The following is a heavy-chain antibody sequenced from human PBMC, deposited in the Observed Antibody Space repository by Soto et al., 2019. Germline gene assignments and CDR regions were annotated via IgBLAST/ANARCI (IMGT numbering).Heavy chain of an antibody. CDR2: LYYDGSNK. CDR3: ARDWVPFT. Sequence: QVQLVESGGGVVQPGRSLRLSCAASGFTFSDYGMHWARQAPGKGLEWVASLYYDGSNKQYADSVKGRFTISRDDAKNTLYLQMNSLRAEDTAVYYCARDWVPFTWDQGTLVTVSS. D-gene: IGHD3-16*01. J-gene: IGHJ5*02. CDR1: GFTFSDYG. V-gene: IGHV3-33*01.